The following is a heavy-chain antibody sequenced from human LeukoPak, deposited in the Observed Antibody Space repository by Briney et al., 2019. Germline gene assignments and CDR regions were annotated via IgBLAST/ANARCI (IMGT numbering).Heavy chain of an antibody. CDR1: GFTVSSNY. V-gene: IGHV3-11*01. CDR2: ISSSGSTI. D-gene: IGHD4-23*01. J-gene: IGHJ4*02. CDR3: ASDHVRWKYYFDY. Sequence: PGGSLRLSGAASGFTVSSNYMSWIRQAPGKGLEGVSYISSSGSTIYYADSVKGRFTISRDNAKTSLYLQMNSLRAEDTAVYHCASDHVRWKYYFDYWGQGTLVTVSS.